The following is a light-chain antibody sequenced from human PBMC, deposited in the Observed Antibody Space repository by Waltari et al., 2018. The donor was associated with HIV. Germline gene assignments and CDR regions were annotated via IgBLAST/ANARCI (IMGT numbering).Light chain of an antibody. V-gene: IGLV2-14*01. Sequence: QCALTPTASVSRSPGPATSTPCPGYSSDGAGFKAVSRYPQHTGKTPKRLIYEVSNRPSGVSNRFSGSKSGNTASLTISGLQAEDEADYYCSSYTSSSTWVFGGGTKLTVL. CDR2: EVS. CDR3: SSYTSSSTWV. J-gene: IGLJ3*02. CDR1: SSDGAGFKA.